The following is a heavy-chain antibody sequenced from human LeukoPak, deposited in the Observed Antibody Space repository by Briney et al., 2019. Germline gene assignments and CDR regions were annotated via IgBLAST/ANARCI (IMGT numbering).Heavy chain of an antibody. CDR3: ARLLRVTAAAKGYFDY. J-gene: IGHJ4*02. CDR2: IYYSGST. V-gene: IGHV4-39*01. Sequence: KPSETLSLTCTVSGGSISSSSYYWGWLRQPPGKGLEWIGSIYYSGSTYYNPSLKSRVTISVDTSKNQFSLKLSSVTAADTAVYYCARLLRVTAAAKGYFDYWGQGTLVTVSS. CDR1: GGSISSSSYY. D-gene: IGHD6-13*01.